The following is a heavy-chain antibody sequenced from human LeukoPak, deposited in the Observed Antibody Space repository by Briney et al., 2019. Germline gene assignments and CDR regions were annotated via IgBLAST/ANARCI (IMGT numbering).Heavy chain of an antibody. V-gene: IGHV3-64*01. Sequence: GGSLRLSCAASGFTFSSYAMHWVRQAPGKGLEYVSAISSNGGSTYYANSVKGRFTISRDNSKNTLYLQMGSLRAEDMAVYYCATGYGDYVADDYWGQGTLVTVSS. CDR3: ATGYGDYVADDY. CDR2: ISSNGGST. CDR1: GFTFSSYA. J-gene: IGHJ4*02. D-gene: IGHD4-17*01.